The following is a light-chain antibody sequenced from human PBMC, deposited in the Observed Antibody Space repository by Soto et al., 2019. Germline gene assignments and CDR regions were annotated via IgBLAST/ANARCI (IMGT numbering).Light chain of an antibody. Sequence: DIQMTQSPSTLSASVGDRVTITCRASQSISSWLAWYQQKPGKAPNFLVYKASSLESGVPSRFSGRGSGTEFTLTISSLQPDDFATYYCQQYKSYPVTFGGGTKVDIK. J-gene: IGKJ4*01. CDR1: QSISSW. CDR3: QQYKSYPVT. CDR2: KAS. V-gene: IGKV1-5*03.